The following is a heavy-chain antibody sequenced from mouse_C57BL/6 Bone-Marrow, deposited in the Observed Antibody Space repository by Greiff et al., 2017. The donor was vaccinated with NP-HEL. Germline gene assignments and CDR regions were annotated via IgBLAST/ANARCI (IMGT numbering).Heavy chain of an antibody. CDR1: GYTFTDYY. CDR3: ARWYGSSHWYFDV. V-gene: IGHV1-26*01. CDR2: INPNNGGT. D-gene: IGHD1-1*01. J-gene: IGHJ1*03. Sequence: VQLQQSGPELVKPGASVKISCKASGYTFTDYYMNWVKQSHGKSLEWIGDINPNNGGTSYNQKFKGKATLTVDKSSSTAYMELRSLTSEDSAVYYCARWYGSSHWYFDVWGTGTTVTVSS.